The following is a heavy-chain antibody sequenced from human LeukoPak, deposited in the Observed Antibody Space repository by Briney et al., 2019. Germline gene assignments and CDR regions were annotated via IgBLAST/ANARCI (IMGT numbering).Heavy chain of an antibody. Sequence: GGSLRLSCAASGFTFNNYWMTWVRQALGTGLEWVANIKQDGREKYYVDFVRGRFTISRDNAKNSLYLQMNSLRAEDMAVYYCARHTSTYFDFWGQGTLVTVSS. V-gene: IGHV3-7*01. J-gene: IGHJ4*02. CDR2: IKQDGREK. CDR3: ARHTSTYFDF. CDR1: GFTFNNYW.